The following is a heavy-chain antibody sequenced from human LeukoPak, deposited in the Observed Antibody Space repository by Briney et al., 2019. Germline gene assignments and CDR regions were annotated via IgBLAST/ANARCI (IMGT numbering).Heavy chain of an antibody. CDR2: IRYDGNEK. CDR3: AKDVSGWNDY. V-gene: IGHV3-30*02. D-gene: IGHD6-19*01. Sequence: GGPLRLSCAASGFTFNNYDMHWVRQAPGKGLEWVTFIRYDGNEKYYTDSVKGRFTISRDNSKNTLYLQMNSLRAEDTAVYYCAKDVSGWNDYWGQGTLVTVSS. CDR1: GFTFNNYD. J-gene: IGHJ4*02.